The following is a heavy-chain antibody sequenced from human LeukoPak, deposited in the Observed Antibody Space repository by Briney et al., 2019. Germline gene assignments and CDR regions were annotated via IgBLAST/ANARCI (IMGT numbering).Heavy chain of an antibody. Sequence: SVKVSCKASGGTFSSYAISWVRQAPGQGLEWMGGIIPIFGTANYAQKFQGRVTITTDESTSTAYMELSSLRSEDTAVYYCARTNRYCSSTSCLYAFDIWGQGTMVTVSS. D-gene: IGHD2-2*01. CDR3: ARTNRYCSSTSCLYAFDI. J-gene: IGHJ3*02. CDR2: IIPIFGTA. CDR1: GGTFSSYA. V-gene: IGHV1-69*05.